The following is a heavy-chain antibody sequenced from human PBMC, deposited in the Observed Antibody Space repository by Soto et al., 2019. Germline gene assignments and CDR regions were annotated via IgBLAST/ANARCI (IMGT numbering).Heavy chain of an antibody. V-gene: IGHV3-23*01. CDR1: GFTFSSYA. D-gene: IGHD1-26*01. CDR2: ISGSGGST. J-gene: IGHJ4*02. CDR3: ARRGSGSYYDY. Sequence: EVQLLESGGGLVQPGGSLRLSCAASGFTFSSYAMRWVRQAPGKGLEWVSAISGSGGSTYYADSVKGRFTISRDNSKNTLYPQMNRLRTEDTAVYYCARRGSGSYYDYWGQGTLVTVSS.